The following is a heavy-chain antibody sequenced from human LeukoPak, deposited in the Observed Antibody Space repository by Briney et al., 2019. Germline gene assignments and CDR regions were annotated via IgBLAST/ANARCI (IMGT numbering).Heavy chain of an antibody. CDR3: ASPRNNPNRIAAAADYYYYGMDV. J-gene: IGHJ6*02. CDR2: INPNSGGT. Sequence: GASVKVSCKASGYTFTGYYMHWVRQAPGQGLEWMGWINPNSGGTNYAQKFQGRATMTRDTSISTAYMELSRLRSDDTAVYYCASPRNNPNRIAAAADYYYYGMDVWGQGTTVTVSS. V-gene: IGHV1-2*02. CDR1: GYTFTGYY. D-gene: IGHD6-13*01.